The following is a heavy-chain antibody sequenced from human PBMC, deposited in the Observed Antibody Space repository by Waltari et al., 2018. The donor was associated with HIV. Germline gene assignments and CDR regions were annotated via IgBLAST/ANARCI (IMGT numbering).Heavy chain of an antibody. J-gene: IGHJ6*02. Sequence: EAHLVESGGTVVQPGGSLRLSCVPSGFPFEDYTMPWVRQAPGKGLEWLAIISWDGDNADYADPVKGRFTISRDNRKNSLYLQMHSLRSEDTALYYCARGLAMVRGAYYYYGLDVWGRGTTVTVSS. CDR1: GFPFEDYT. CDR2: ISWDGDNA. D-gene: IGHD3-10*01. V-gene: IGHV3-43*01. CDR3: ARGLAMVRGAYYYYGLDV.